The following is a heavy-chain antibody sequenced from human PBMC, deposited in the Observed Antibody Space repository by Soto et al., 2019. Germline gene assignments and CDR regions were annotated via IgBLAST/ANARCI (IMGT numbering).Heavy chain of an antibody. CDR1: GFTFSRYG. J-gene: IGHJ4*02. Sequence: QVQLVESGGGVVQPGRSLRLSCAASGFTFSRYGMHWVRQAPGKGLEWVAVILDDGSDQNYADSVKGRFTISRDNSKNRLYLQMNSLRAEDTAVYYCARGDDYGDNGFDYWGQGTLVTVSS. V-gene: IGHV3-33*01. D-gene: IGHD4-17*01. CDR3: ARGDDYGDNGFDY. CDR2: ILDDGSDQ.